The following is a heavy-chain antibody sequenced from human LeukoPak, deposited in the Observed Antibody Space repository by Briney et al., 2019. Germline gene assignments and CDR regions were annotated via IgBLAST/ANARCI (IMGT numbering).Heavy chain of an antibody. CDR3: ARDVGLSGEQRFDY. V-gene: IGHV1-46*01. D-gene: IGHD1/OR15-1a*01. J-gene: IGHJ4*02. CDR1: GYTLTFYY. Sequence: ASVMVSCTASGYTLTFYYIHWVRQAPGQGLEWMGIINPSGGRTSYAQKFQGRVTMTRDTSTSTVDMELSSLRSDDTVVYYCARDVGLSGEQRFDYWGQGTLVTVSS. CDR2: INPSGGRT.